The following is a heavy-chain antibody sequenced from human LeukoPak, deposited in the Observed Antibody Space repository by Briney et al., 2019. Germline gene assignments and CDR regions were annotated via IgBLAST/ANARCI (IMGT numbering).Heavy chain of an antibody. CDR1: GFTFSDYE. CDR3: TTTTVAAAFDY. J-gene: IGHJ4*02. V-gene: IGHV3-48*03. D-gene: IGHD6-19*01. Sequence: GGSLRLSCAVPGFTSGFTFSDYEMNWVRQAPGKGLEWVSYISSSGSTKYYADSVKGRFTISRDNAKNSLYLQMNSLRAEDTAVYYCTTTTVAAAFDYWGQGTLVTVSS. CDR2: ISSSGSTK.